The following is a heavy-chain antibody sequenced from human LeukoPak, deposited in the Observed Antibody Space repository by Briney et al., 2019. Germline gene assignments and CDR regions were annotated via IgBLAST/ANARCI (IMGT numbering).Heavy chain of an antibody. CDR3: ARDLDSSGYYLGY. CDR2: ISGSGGST. J-gene: IGHJ4*02. Sequence: GGSLRLSCAASGFTFSSYAMSWVRQAPGKGLEWVSAISGSGGSTYYADSVKGRFTISRDNSRNTLYLQMNSLRAEDTAVYYCARDLDSSGYYLGYWGQGTLVTVSS. D-gene: IGHD3-22*01. V-gene: IGHV3-23*01. CDR1: GFTFSSYA.